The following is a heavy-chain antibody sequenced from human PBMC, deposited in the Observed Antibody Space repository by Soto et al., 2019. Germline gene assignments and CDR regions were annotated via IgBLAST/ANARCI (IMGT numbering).Heavy chain of an antibody. CDR1: GYSFTSYW. J-gene: IGHJ6*02. V-gene: IGHV5-51*01. D-gene: IGHD3-10*01. CDR3: ARQKQNYYGSGSYYYYYYGRDV. Sequence: PGESLKISCKGSGYSFTSYWIGWVRQMPGKGLEWMGIIYPGDSDTRYSPSFQGKVTISADKSISTAYLQWSSLKASDTAMYYCARQKQNYYGSGSYYYYYYGRDVWGQGTTGTVSS. CDR2: IYPGDSDT.